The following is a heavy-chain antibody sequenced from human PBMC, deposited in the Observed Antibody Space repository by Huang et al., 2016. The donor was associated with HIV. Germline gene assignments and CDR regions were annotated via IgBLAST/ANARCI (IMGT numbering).Heavy chain of an antibody. J-gene: IGHJ4*02. D-gene: IGHD5-18*01. Sequence: QVQLVESGGGVVQPGGSLRLSCAASGFTFSSFGMHWVRQAPGKGLEEAAFVRYYGNNYYYADSVKGRFTISRDNSKNTLYFQMNSLRPDDTAVYYCVKDLTYTYGRHFDHWGQGTLVTVSS. CDR3: VKDLTYTYGRHFDH. CDR1: GFTFSSFG. V-gene: IGHV3-30*02. CDR2: VRYYGNNY.